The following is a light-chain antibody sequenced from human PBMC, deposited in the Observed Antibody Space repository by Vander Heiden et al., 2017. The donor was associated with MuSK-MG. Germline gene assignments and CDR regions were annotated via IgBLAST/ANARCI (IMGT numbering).Light chain of an antibody. V-gene: IGLV1-40*01. J-gene: IGLJ2*01. Sequence: QSVLTQPPSVSGAPAQRVTIPCTGSRSNIGAGYDVHWYQQLPGTAAKLLIYGNSNRPSGVPDRFSGSKSGTAASLAITGLQAEDEADYYCQSYDSSLSGSVFGGGTKLTVL. CDR2: GNS. CDR3: QSYDSSLSGSV. CDR1: RSNIGAGYD.